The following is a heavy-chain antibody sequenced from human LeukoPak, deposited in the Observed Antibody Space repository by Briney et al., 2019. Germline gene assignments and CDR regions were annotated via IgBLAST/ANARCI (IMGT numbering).Heavy chain of an antibody. CDR2: VFVSGNT. D-gene: IGHD1-26*01. V-gene: IGHV4-4*07. CDR1: GVSISNYY. J-gene: IGHJ6*02. Sequence: PSETLSLTCTVSGVSISNYYWTWIRQPAGKGLEWIGRVFVSGNTDNNPSLKSRVALSVEMSKNHISLKVSSVTAADTAVYYCAREMEPYGMDVWGQGTTVTVSS. CDR3: AREMEPYGMDV.